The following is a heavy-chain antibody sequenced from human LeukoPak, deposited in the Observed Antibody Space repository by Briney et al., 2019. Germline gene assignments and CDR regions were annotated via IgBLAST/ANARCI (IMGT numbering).Heavy chain of an antibody. Sequence: GGSLRLSCAASGFTFSSYSMNWVRQAPGKGLEWVSYISSSSSTIYYADSVKGRFTISRDNAKNSLYLQMNSLRAEDTAVYYCAKDPRSYYYGSGTMGRFDPWGQGTLVTVSS. CDR2: ISSSSSTI. D-gene: IGHD3-10*01. CDR3: AKDPRSYYYGSGTMGRFDP. J-gene: IGHJ5*02. V-gene: IGHV3-48*01. CDR1: GFTFSSYS.